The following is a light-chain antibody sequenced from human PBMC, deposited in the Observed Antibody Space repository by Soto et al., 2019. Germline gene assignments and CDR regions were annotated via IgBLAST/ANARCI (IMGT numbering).Light chain of an antibody. CDR1: QGVSSN. V-gene: IGKV3D-11*01. CDR2: DAS. J-gene: IGKJ5*01. CDR3: HQRNK. Sequence: EIVMTQSPATLSVSPGERDTLSCRASQGVSSNLAWYQHKPGQTPRLLIYDASNRATGIPARFSGSRSGTDFTLTISSLEPEDFGVYFCHQRNKFGQGTRLEIK.